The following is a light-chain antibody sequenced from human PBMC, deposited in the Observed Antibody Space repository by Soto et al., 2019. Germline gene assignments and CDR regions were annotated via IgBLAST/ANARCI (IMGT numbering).Light chain of an antibody. Sequence: DIQMTQSPSTVSAYVGDSVTITFRASQSITTWLAWYQQRPGKAPKLLIYDVSSLQSGVPSRFSGSGSGTDFTLTISSLQPEDVATYYCQKYNTAPLTFGQGTKVDI. J-gene: IGKJ1*01. CDR3: QKYNTAPLT. CDR2: DVS. V-gene: IGKV1-5*01. CDR1: QSITTW.